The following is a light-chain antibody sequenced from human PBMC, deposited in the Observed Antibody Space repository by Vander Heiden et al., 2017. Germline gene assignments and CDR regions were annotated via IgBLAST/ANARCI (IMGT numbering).Light chain of an antibody. CDR1: QGVTSRF. V-gene: IGKV3-20*01. Sequence: EIVLTQSPGTLSLSPGERATLSCRASQGVTSRFLAWYQQKSGQAPRLLIYRASSRATGVPDRFSGSGSGTDYTLTISRLEPEDFGVYYCQQYGSSSWTFGQGTNVELK. J-gene: IGKJ1*01. CDR3: QQYGSSSWT. CDR2: RAS.